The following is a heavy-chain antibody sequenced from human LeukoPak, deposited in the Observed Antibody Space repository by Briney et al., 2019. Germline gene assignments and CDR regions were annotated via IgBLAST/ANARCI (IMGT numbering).Heavy chain of an antibody. J-gene: IGHJ4*02. D-gene: IGHD2-15*01. V-gene: IGHV3-30*02. CDR3: AKVRFCSGATCYPDDY. CDR2: IRYDGNTK. CDR1: GFTFSDYG. Sequence: GRSLRLSCAASGFTFSDYGMHWVRQAPGKGLEWVAFIRYDGNTKYYADSVKGRFTISRDNSKNTLYLQMNSLRPEDTAVYYCAKVRFCSGATCYPDDYWGQGTLVTVS.